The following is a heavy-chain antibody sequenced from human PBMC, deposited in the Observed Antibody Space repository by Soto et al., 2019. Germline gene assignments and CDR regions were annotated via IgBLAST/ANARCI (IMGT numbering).Heavy chain of an antibody. CDR2: MNPNSGNT. CDR3: ARGTRYDFWSGYYGPPPTWFDP. V-gene: IGHV1-8*01. D-gene: IGHD3-3*01. CDR1: GYTFTSYD. J-gene: IGHJ5*02. Sequence: ASVKVSCKASGYTFTSYDINWVRQATGQGLEWMGWMNPNSGNTGYAQKFQGRVTMTRNTSISTAYMELSSLRSEDTAVYYCARGTRYDFWSGYYGPPPTWFDPWGQGTLVTVSS.